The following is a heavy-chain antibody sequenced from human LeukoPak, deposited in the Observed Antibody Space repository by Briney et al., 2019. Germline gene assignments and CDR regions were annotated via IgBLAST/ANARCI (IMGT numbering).Heavy chain of an antibody. CDR2: ISYDGSNK. CDR1: GFTFSSYA. D-gene: IGHD3-22*01. CDR3: AKPITMIVVVIYMAPWWFDP. Sequence: GGSLRLSCAASGFTFSSYAMHWVRQAPGKGLEWVAVISYDGSNKYYADSVKGRFTISRDNSKNTLYLQMNSLRAEDTAVYYCAKPITMIVVVIYMAPWWFDPWGQGTLVTVSS. J-gene: IGHJ5*02. V-gene: IGHV3-30-3*02.